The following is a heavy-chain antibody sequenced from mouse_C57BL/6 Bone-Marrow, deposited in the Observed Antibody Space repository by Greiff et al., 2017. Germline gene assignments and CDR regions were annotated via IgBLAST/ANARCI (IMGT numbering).Heavy chain of an antibody. J-gene: IGHJ4*01. CDR1: GFTFSDFY. Sequence: EVKLMESGGGLVQSGRSLRPSCATSGFTFSDFYMEWVRQAPGKGLEWIAASRNKANDYTTEYSASVKGRFIVSRDTSQSILYLQMNALRAEDTAIYYCARGTVVEGAMDYWGQGTSVTVSS. D-gene: IGHD1-1*01. CDR3: ARGTVVEGAMDY. CDR2: SRNKANDYTT. V-gene: IGHV7-1*01.